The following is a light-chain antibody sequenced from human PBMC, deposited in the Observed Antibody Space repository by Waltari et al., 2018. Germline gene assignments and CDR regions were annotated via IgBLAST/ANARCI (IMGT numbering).Light chain of an antibody. CDR2: WAS. Sequence: DIVMTQSPDSLAVSLGERATINCKSSQSLLYRSNNKNYLAWYQKRPGPPPRILIYWASTRESGVPDRFSGSGSGTDFTLTVNSLQAEDVAVYYCQQYYSFPPITFGQGTRLEI. CDR3: QQYYSFPPIT. CDR1: QSLLYRSNNKNY. V-gene: IGKV4-1*01. J-gene: IGKJ5*01.